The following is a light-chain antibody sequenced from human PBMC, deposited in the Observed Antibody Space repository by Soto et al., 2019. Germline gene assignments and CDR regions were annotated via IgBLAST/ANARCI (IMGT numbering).Light chain of an antibody. V-gene: IGLV2-8*01. CDR3: SSYAGSNNLV. CDR1: SSDVGGYNY. J-gene: IGLJ2*01. CDR2: EVS. Sequence: QSALTQPPSASGSPGQSVTISCTGTSSDVGGYNYVSWYQQHPGKAPKLVINEVSKRPSGVPDRFSGSKSGNTASLTVSGLQAEDGADYYCSSYAGSNNLVFGGGTKLTVL.